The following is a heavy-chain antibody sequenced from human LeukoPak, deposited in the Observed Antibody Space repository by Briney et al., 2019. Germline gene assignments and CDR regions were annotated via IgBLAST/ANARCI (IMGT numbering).Heavy chain of an antibody. D-gene: IGHD3-10*01. CDR1: GYTFTSYG. CDR2: ISAYNGNT. Sequence: ASVKVSCKASGYTFTSYGISWVRQAPGQGLEWMGWISAYNGNTNYAQKLQGRVTMTTDTSTSTAYMELRSLRSDDTAVYYCARTQGTHYYYYYYMDVWGKGTTVTVSS. J-gene: IGHJ6*03. V-gene: IGHV1-18*01. CDR3: ARTQGTHYYYYYYMDV.